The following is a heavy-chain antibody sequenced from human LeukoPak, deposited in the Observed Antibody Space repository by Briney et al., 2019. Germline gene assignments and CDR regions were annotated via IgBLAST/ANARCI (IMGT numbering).Heavy chain of an antibody. CDR1: GFTLSSSA. D-gene: IGHD3-9*01. V-gene: IGHV3-23*01. J-gene: IGHJ4*02. CDR3: AKDAGIDWLLSTYYFDY. CDR2: IIGSGGST. Sequence: VGSLRVSPAAPGFTLSSSAMSSGCAAPREGLWWVSAIIGSGGSTYYADSVKGRFTISRDNSKNTLYLQMNSLRAEDTAVYYCAKDAGIDWLLSTYYFDYWGQGTLVTVSS.